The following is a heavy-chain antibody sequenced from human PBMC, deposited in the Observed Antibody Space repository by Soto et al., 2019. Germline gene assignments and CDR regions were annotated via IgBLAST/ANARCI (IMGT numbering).Heavy chain of an antibody. CDR1: GYTFTSYG. D-gene: IGHD3-10*01. Sequence: QVQLVQSGAEVKKPGASVKVSCKVSGYTFTSYGITWVRQAPGQGLEWMGWISAYNGNTNYAQKLQGRVTMTTDTATSTADMELRSLRSDDTAVYYCARDNGFGESDVWGQGTTVTVSS. CDR3: ARDNGFGESDV. V-gene: IGHV1-18*01. CDR2: ISAYNGNT. J-gene: IGHJ6*02.